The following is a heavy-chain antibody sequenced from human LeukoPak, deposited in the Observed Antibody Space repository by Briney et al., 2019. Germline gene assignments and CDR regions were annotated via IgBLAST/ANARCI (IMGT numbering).Heavy chain of an antibody. CDR3: ARRSYRGVIGLYYYSYMDV. CDR2: IKEDGSEK. Sequence: PGGSLRLSCVASGFSFSTYWMSWVRQAPGKGLEWVANIKEDGSEKYYVDSVKGRFTMSRDNAKNSVYLQMNRLRVEDTAVYYCARRSYRGVIGLYYYSYMDVWGKGTPVTVSS. CDR1: GFSFSTYW. D-gene: IGHD3-16*02. J-gene: IGHJ6*03. V-gene: IGHV3-7*01.